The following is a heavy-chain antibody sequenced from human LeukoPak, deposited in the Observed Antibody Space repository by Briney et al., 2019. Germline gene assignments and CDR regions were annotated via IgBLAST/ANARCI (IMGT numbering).Heavy chain of an antibody. CDR2: ISDDGRNK. CDR1: GFTFNNYG. J-gene: IGHJ4*02. V-gene: IGHV3-30*18. D-gene: IGHD6-13*01. CDR3: AKDRETTASGTFDY. Sequence: GGSLRLSCAASGFTFNNYGMHYVRQAPGKGLEGVAVISDDGRNKNYADSVKGRFTIYRDNSNNTLYLQMNSLRAEDTGVYYCAKDRETTASGTFDYWGQGTLVTVSS.